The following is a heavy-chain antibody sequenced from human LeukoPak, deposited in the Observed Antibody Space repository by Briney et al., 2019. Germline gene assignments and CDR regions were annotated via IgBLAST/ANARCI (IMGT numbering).Heavy chain of an antibody. D-gene: IGHD2-2*01. V-gene: IGHV3-30*02. CDR2: IRYDGSNK. CDR1: GFTFSSYG. CDR3: AKDPHCSSTSCYADGFDI. J-gene: IGHJ3*02. Sequence: PGGSLRLSCAASGFTFSSYGMHWVRQAPGKGLEWVAFIRYDGSNKYYTDSVKGRFTISRDNSKNTLYLQMNSLRAEDTAVYYCAKDPHCSSTSCYADGFDIWGQGTMVTVYS.